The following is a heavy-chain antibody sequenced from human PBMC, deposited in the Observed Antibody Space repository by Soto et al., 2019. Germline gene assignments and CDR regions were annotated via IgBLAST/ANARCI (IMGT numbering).Heavy chain of an antibody. CDR3: AKDSLHTLGY. CDR1: GFTFSSYG. Sequence: QVQLVESGGGVVQPGRSLRLSCAASGFTFSSYGMHWVRQAPGKGLEWVAVISYDGSNKYYADSVKGRFTISRDNSKNTLYLQMNSLRAEDTAVYYCAKDSLHTLGYWGQGTLVTVSS. D-gene: IGHD4-4*01. CDR2: ISYDGSNK. V-gene: IGHV3-30*18. J-gene: IGHJ4*02.